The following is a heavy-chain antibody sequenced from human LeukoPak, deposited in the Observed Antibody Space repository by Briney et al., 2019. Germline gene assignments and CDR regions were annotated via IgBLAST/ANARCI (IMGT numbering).Heavy chain of an antibody. Sequence: PGGSLRLSCVASGFTFSASYMTWVRQPPGKGLEWLSYISENSGDTNYADSVKGRFTVSRDNAKNSLYLQVNSLRVEDTAVYYCARDPRTVRIWGQGTLVTVSS. CDR3: ARDPRTVRI. D-gene: IGHD1-1*01. J-gene: IGHJ4*02. V-gene: IGHV3-11*06. CDR1: GFTFSASY. CDR2: ISENSGDT.